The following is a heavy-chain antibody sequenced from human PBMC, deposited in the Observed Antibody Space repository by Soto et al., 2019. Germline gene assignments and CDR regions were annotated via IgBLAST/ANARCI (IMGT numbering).Heavy chain of an antibody. CDR1: GFTFSSYW. D-gene: IGHD2-2*01. J-gene: IGHJ5*02. Sequence: PGGSLRLSCAASGFTFSSYWMSWVRQAPGKGLEWVANIKQDGSEKYYVDSVKGRFTISRDNAKNSLYLQMNSLRAEDTAVYYCARSSSGFVVVDLFDPWGQGTLVTVSS. V-gene: IGHV3-7*01. CDR2: IKQDGSEK. CDR3: ARSSSGFVVVDLFDP.